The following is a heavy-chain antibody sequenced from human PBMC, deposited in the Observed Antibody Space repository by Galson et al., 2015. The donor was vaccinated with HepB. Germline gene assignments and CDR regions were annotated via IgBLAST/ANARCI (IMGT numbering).Heavy chain of an antibody. CDR2: ISYDGSNK. J-gene: IGHJ3*02. V-gene: IGHV3-30*04. Sequence: SLRLSCAASGFTFSSYAMHWVRQAPGKGLEWVAVISYDGSNKYYADSVKGRFTISRDNSKNTLYLQMNSLRAEDTAVYYCARGTGENNFDIWGQGTMVTVSS. CDR1: GFTFSSYA. CDR3: ARGTGENNFDI. D-gene: IGHD1/OR15-1a*01.